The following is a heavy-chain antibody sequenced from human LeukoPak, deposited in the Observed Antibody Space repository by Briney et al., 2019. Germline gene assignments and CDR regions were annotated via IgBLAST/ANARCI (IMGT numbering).Heavy chain of an antibody. J-gene: IGHJ4*02. D-gene: IGHD3-10*01. CDR2: IYYSGST. CDR1: GGSISSSSYY. CDR3: ARGSMVRGVTSAVDY. V-gene: IGHV4-39*07. Sequence: PSETLSLTCTVSGGSISSSSYYWGWIRQPPGKGLEWIGGIYYSGSTYYNPSLKSRVTISVDTSKNQFSLKLSSVTAADTAVYYCARGSMVRGVTSAVDYWGQGTLVTVSS.